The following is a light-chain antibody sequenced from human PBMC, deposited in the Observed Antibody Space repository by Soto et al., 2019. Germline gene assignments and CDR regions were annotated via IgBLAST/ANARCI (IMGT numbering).Light chain of an antibody. CDR3: HEYGSSPLT. V-gene: IGKV3-20*01. J-gene: IGKJ4*01. CDR2: GAS. Sequence: EIVLTQSPGTLSLSPGERATLSCRASQSVSSSYLAWYQQKPGQAPRLLIYGASVRAIGIPDRFSGSGSGKDFTHTSSRLEPEDFAVYYCHEYGSSPLTFGGGTKVEIK. CDR1: QSVSSSY.